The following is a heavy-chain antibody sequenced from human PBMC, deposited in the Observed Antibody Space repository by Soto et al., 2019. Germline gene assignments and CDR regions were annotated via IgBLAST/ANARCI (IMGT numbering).Heavy chain of an antibody. CDR1: GYTFTSYY. CDR3: ARDQIAARPPCAFDI. Sequence: VASVKVSCKASGYTFTSYYMHWVRQAPGQGLEWMGIINPSGGSTSYAQKFQGRVTMTRDTSTSTVYMELSSLRSEDTAVYYCARDQIAARPPCAFDIWGQGTMVTVSS. CDR2: INPSGGST. J-gene: IGHJ3*02. D-gene: IGHD6-6*01. V-gene: IGHV1-46*01.